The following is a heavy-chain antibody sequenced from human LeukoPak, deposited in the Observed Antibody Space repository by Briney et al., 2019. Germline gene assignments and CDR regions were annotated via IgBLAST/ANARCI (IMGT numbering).Heavy chain of an antibody. J-gene: IGHJ6*04. CDR1: GFTFSSYG. CDR2: ISGSGGST. Sequence: GGSLRLSCAASGFTFSSYGMSWVRQAPGKGLEWVSGISGSGGSTYYVDSVKGRFTISRDNAKNSLYLQMNSLRAEDTAVYYCAELGITMIGGVWGKGTTVTISS. D-gene: IGHD3-10*02. CDR3: AELGITMIGGV. V-gene: IGHV3-23*01.